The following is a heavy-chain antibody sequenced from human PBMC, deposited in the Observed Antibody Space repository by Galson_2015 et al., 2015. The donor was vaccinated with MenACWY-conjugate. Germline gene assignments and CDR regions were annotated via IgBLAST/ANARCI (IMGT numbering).Heavy chain of an antibody. V-gene: IGHV1-2*04. CDR2: IALSSGGA. J-gene: IGHJ6*02. CDR1: GYTFSDYS. Sequence: SVQVSCKASGYTFSDYSIHWVRQAPGQGLEWMGWIALSSGGATSAQTFQGWVTMTRDPSPTTAYMDLSRLKSDDTAIYYCARGGKRTLAAYYYYGLNVWGQGTPVAVSS. CDR3: ARGGKRTLAAYYYYGLNV. D-gene: IGHD2-15*01.